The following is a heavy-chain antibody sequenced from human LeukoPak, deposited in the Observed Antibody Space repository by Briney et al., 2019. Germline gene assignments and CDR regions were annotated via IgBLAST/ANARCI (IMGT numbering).Heavy chain of an antibody. CDR1: GFTFSIYE. V-gene: IGHV3-48*03. Sequence: GGSLRLSCAASGFTFSIYEMNWVRQAPGKGLEWVSYISSSGSNIDYADSVKGRLTISRDNAKTSLYLQMNSLRAEDTAVYYCARSEKGYSYGYAEASFDYWGQGTLVTVSS. J-gene: IGHJ4*02. CDR2: ISSSGSNI. D-gene: IGHD5-18*01. CDR3: ARSEKGYSYGYAEASFDY.